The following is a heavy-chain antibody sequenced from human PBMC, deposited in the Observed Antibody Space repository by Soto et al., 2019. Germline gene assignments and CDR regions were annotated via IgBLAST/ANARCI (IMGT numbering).Heavy chain of an antibody. D-gene: IGHD1-26*01. CDR2: IWHDGNNQ. V-gene: IGHV3-33*01. CDR3: ASDLVGASDSYGLDV. J-gene: IGHJ6*02. CDR1: GFTFSNYG. Sequence: GGSLRLSCAASGFTFSNYGMHWVRQAPGKGLEWVASIWHDGNNQSYADSVRGRFIISRDNSKNSLYLQMNSLRAEDTAVYYCASDLVGASDSYGLDVWGQGTTVTVSS.